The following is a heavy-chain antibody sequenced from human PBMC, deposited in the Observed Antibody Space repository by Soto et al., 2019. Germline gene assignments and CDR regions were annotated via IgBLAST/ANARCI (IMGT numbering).Heavy chain of an antibody. CDR2: MSYDGSKE. CDR1: GFTFSNYG. V-gene: IGHV3-30*18. CDR3: AKGRYFYLGWFDS. Sequence: GGSLRLSCVASGFTFSNYGMHWVRQAPGKGLEWVAAMSYDGSKEYTADVVKGRFTISRDNSKNTLYLQMNGLRVDDTATYYCAKGRYFYLGWFDSWGQGTLVTVSS. D-gene: IGHD3-9*01. J-gene: IGHJ5*01.